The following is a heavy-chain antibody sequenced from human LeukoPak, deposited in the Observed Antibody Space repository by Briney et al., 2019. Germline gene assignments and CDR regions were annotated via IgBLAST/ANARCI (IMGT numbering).Heavy chain of an antibody. J-gene: IGHJ6*02. CDR3: ARGESKRYSGYDYYVMDV. V-gene: IGHV4-59*01. CDR2: INYSGST. D-gene: IGHD5-12*01. Sequence: SETLSLTCTVSGGSISSYYWSWIRQPPGKGLEWIGYINYSGSTNYNPSLKRRVTISVDTSKNHFSLKVSSVTAADTAMYYCARGESKRYSGYDYYVMDVWGQGTTVTVSS. CDR1: GGSISSYY.